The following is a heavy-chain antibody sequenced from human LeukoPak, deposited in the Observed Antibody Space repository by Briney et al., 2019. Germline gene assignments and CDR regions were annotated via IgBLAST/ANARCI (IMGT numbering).Heavy chain of an antibody. J-gene: IGHJ5*02. D-gene: IGHD3-10*01. CDR1: GGSFSGYY. CDR3: ARAMVRGVIRKNTNWFDP. CDR2: INHSGST. Sequence: SETLSLTCAVYGGSFSGYYWSWIRQPPGKGLEWIGEINHSGSTNYNPSLKSRVTISVDTSKNQFSLKLSSVTAADTAVYYCARAMVRGVIRKNTNWFDPWGQGTLVTVSS. V-gene: IGHV4-34*01.